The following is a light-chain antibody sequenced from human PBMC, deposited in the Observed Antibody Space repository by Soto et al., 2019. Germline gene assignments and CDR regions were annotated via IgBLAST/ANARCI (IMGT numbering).Light chain of an antibody. J-gene: IGKJ4*01. CDR2: WAS. Sequence: DSLRTQSPDSLTVALGKSATMNCKCSRSVLYKSNNKNHLAWYQQKPGQPPQLIIYWASTRESGVPERFSGSGYGTDFNLGLRSLQAGDVAFPWCEPSFDVPFSFAGGTKVDIK. CDR3: EPSFDVPFS. CDR1: RSVLYKSNNKNH. V-gene: IGKV4-1*01.